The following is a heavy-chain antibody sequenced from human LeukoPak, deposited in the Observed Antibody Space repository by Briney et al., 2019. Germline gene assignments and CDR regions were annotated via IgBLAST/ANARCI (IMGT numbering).Heavy chain of an antibody. D-gene: IGHD6-19*01. CDR2: IYYSGST. CDR1: GGSISSSSYY. V-gene: IGHV4-39*01. J-gene: IGHJ4*02. Sequence: SETLSLTCTVSGGSISSSSYYWGWIRQPPGKGLEWIGSIYYSGSTYYNPSLKSRVTISVDTSKNQFPLKLSSVTAADTAVYYCARSYSSGWYLDYWGQGTLVTVSS. CDR3: ARSYSSGWYLDY.